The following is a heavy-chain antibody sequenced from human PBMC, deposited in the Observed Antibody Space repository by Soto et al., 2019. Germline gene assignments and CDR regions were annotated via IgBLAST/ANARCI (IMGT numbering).Heavy chain of an antibody. CDR3: ARSVQWLPASRGTQYYYGMDV. CDR2: IIPIFGTA. Sequence: SVKVSCKASGGTFSSYAISWVRQAPGQGLEWMGGIIPIFGTANYAQKFQGRVTITADESTSTAYMELSSLRSEDTAVYYCARSVQWLPASRGTQYYYGMDVWGPGTTRTVSS. D-gene: IGHD6-19*01. CDR1: GGTFSSYA. J-gene: IGHJ6*02. V-gene: IGHV1-69*13.